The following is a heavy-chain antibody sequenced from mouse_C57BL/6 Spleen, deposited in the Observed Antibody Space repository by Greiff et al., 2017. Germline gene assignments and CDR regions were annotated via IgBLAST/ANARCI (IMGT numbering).Heavy chain of an antibody. Sequence: EVKVEESGPGLVKPSQSLSLTCSVTGYSITSGYYWNWIRQFPGNKLEWMGYISYDGSNNYNPSLKNRISITRDTSKNQFFLKLNSVTTEDTATCYCARHDYPYAMDYWGQGTSVTVSS. CDR2: ISYDGSN. CDR3: ARHDYPYAMDY. CDR1: GYSITSGYY. D-gene: IGHD2-4*01. V-gene: IGHV3-6*01. J-gene: IGHJ4*01.